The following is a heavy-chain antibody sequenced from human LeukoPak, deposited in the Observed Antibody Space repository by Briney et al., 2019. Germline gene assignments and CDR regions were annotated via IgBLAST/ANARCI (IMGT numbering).Heavy chain of an antibody. V-gene: IGHV3-9*01. CDR2: ISWNSGSI. CDR1: GFTFDDYA. Sequence: GGSLRLSCAASGFTFDDYAMHWVRQAPGKGLEWVSGISWNSGSIGYADSVKGRFTISRDNAKNSLYLQMNSLRAEDTALYYCAKGLVGATYYFDYWGQGTLVTVSS. D-gene: IGHD1-26*01. J-gene: IGHJ4*02. CDR3: AKGLVGATYYFDY.